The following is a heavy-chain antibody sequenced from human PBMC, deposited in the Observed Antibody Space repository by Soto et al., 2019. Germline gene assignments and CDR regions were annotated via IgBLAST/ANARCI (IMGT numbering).Heavy chain of an antibody. Sequence: QLQLQESGPGLVKPSETLSLTCTVSGGSINSSNYYWGWIRQPPGKGLEWIGSFYYSGSTYYNPSPKSRVTISVDTSKNQFSLKLSSVTAADTAVYYCARHHDFGDYVDYWGQGTLVTVSS. D-gene: IGHD4-17*01. CDR2: FYYSGST. J-gene: IGHJ4*02. CDR1: GGSINSSNYY. CDR3: ARHHDFGDYVDY. V-gene: IGHV4-39*01.